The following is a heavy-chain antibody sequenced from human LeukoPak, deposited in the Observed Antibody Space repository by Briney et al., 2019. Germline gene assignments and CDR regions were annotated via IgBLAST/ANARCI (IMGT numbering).Heavy chain of an antibody. CDR3: ARERSIAAPGTIGY. J-gene: IGHJ4*02. V-gene: IGHV3-48*01. Sequence: GGSLRLSCAASGFTFSSYSMNWVRQAPGKGLEWVSYISSSSSTIYYADSVKGRFTISRDNAKNSLYLQMNSLRAEDTAVYYCARERSIAAPGTIGYWGQGTLVTVSS. CDR1: GFTFSSYS. CDR2: ISSSSSTI. D-gene: IGHD6-13*01.